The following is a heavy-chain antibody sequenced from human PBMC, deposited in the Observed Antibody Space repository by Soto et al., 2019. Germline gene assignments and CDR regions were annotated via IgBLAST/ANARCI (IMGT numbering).Heavy chain of an antibody. CDR2: IIPIFGTA. CDR1: GGTFSSYA. Sequence: ASVKVSCKASGGTFSSYAISWVRQAPGQGLEWMGGIIPIFGTANYAQKFQGRVTITADESTSTAYMELSSLRSEDTAVYYCARPIVDYGDRGAFDIWGQGTMVTVSS. D-gene: IGHD4-17*01. J-gene: IGHJ3*02. CDR3: ARPIVDYGDRGAFDI. V-gene: IGHV1-69*13.